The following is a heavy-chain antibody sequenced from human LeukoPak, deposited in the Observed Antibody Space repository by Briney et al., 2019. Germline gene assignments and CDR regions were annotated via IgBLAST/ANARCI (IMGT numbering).Heavy chain of an antibody. D-gene: IGHD3-22*01. J-gene: IGHJ4*02. CDR1: GFTFSSYE. V-gene: IGHV3-48*03. CDR3: ATPMIVVVITPVDY. CDR2: ISSSGSTI. Sequence: GGSLRLSCAASGFTFSSYEMNWVRQAPGKGLEWVSYISSSGSTIYYADSVKGRFTISRDNSKNTLYLQMNSLRAEDTAVYYCATPMIVVVITPVDYWGQGTLVTVSS.